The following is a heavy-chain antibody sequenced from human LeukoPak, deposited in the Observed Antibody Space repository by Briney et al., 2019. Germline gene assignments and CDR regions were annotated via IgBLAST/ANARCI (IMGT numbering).Heavy chain of an antibody. CDR2: ISYDGSNT. CDR1: GFTFSNYW. V-gene: IGHV3-30*03. CDR3: ARDQTAVTGVWGTIDY. D-gene: IGHD2-8*02. J-gene: IGHJ4*02. Sequence: GGSLRLSCVVSGFTFSNYWMSWVRQAPGMGLEWVAIISYDGSNTFYGDSVKGRFTISRDNSKKTLYLQMNSLRTEDTAVYYCARDQTAVTGVWGTIDYWGQGTLVTVSS.